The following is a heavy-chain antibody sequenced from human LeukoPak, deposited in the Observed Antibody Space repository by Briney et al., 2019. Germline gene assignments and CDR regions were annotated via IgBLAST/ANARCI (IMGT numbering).Heavy chain of an antibody. CDR2: IDPSDSYT. V-gene: IGHV5-10-1*01. J-gene: IGHJ4*02. CDR3: ARLGGSGSYPKY. D-gene: IGHD3-10*01. Sequence: GESLKISCKGSGYSFTSYWISWVRQMRGKGLEWMGRIDPSDSYTNYSPSFQGHVTISADKSICTGYLQWSSLKASDTAMYYCARLGGSGSYPKYWGQGTLVTVSS. CDR1: GYSFTSYW.